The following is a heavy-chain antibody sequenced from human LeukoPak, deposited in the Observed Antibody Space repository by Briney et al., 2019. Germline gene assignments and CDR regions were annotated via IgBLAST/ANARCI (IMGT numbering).Heavy chain of an antibody. J-gene: IGHJ4*02. CDR3: ARDSSMGRY. CDR2: IKQDGTDK. Sequence: PGGSLRLSCVASGFTFSSYWMNWVRQAPGKGLEWVANIKQDGTDKYYVDSVKGRFTISRDNAKSSLYLQMDSLRVEDTAVYYCARDSSMGRYWGQGTLVTVSS. CDR1: GFTFSSYW. D-gene: IGHD2-2*01. V-gene: IGHV3-7*01.